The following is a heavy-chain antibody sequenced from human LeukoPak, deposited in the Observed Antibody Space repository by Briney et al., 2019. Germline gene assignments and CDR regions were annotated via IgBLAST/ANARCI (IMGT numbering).Heavy chain of an antibody. CDR2: INHSGST. CDR1: GFTFSSYS. CDR3: ARHTSIRDRQYYGSGYRYFDY. Sequence: GSLRLSCAASGFTFSSYSMNWVRQAPGKGLEWIGEINHSGSTNYNPSLKSRVNISVDTSENQLSLKLSSVTAADTAVYYCARHTSIRDRQYYGSGYRYFDYWGQGTLVTVSS. V-gene: IGHV4-34*01. D-gene: IGHD3-10*01. J-gene: IGHJ4*02.